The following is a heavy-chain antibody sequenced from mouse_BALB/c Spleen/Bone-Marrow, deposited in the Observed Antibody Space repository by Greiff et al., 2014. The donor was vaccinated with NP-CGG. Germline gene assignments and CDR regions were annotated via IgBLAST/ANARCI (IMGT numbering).Heavy chain of an antibody. CDR1: GFTFSGYA. J-gene: IGHJ1*01. CDR3: ARKKTARLPTFYWYFDV. D-gene: IGHD5-5*01. Sequence: EVKLMESGGGLVKPGGSLKLSCAASGFTFSGYAMSWVRQTPEKRLEWVASISSGGSTFYPDSVKGGFTICRDNARNVLYQKMSSLRSEGTAMYYCARKKTARLPTFYWYFDVWGAGTTVTVSS. V-gene: IGHV5-6-5*01. CDR2: ISSGGST.